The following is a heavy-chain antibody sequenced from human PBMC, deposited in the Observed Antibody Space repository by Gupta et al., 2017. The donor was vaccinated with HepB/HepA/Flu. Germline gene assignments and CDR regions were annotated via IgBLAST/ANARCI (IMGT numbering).Heavy chain of an antibody. V-gene: IGHV4-39*01. J-gene: IGHJ5*02. CDR2: IYYSGNT. CDR1: GDSVRSSRYF. Sequence: QLLLQESGPGLVKPSETLSLTCTVPGDSVRSSRYFWGWIRPPPGKGLEWIGNIYYSGNTYYDPSLKSRVTIAVDTSKNQFALKLSSVTAPDTAVYYWARLGRGSLKYSCDPWGQGTLVTGSS. D-gene: IGHD2/OR15-2a*01. CDR3: ARLGRGSLKYSCDP.